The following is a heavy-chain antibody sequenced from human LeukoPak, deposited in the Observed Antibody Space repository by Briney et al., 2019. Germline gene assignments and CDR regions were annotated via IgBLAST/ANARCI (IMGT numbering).Heavy chain of an antibody. CDR1: GYSISSGYY. Sequence: PSETLSLTCAVSGYSISSGYYWGWIRQPPGKGLEWIGSIYHSGSTYYNPSLKSRVTISVDTSKNQFSLKLSSVTAADTAAYYCARHVSYGPAFDYWGQGTLVTVSS. V-gene: IGHV4-38-2*01. CDR3: ARHVSYGPAFDY. CDR2: IYHSGST. J-gene: IGHJ4*02. D-gene: IGHD5-18*01.